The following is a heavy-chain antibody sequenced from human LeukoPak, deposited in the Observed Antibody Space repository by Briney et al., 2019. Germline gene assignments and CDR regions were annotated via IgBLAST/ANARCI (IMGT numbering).Heavy chain of an antibody. Sequence: GGSLRLSCAASGFTFSDYYMSWIRQAPGKGPEWVSYISSSGSTIYYADSVKGRFTISRDNAKNSLYLQMNSLRAEDTAVYYCARDRGGSRWLQFTGSLYFDYWGQGTLVTVSS. CDR1: GFTFSDYY. CDR2: ISSSGSTI. J-gene: IGHJ4*02. V-gene: IGHV3-11*04. D-gene: IGHD5-24*01. CDR3: ARDRGGSRWLQFTGSLYFDY.